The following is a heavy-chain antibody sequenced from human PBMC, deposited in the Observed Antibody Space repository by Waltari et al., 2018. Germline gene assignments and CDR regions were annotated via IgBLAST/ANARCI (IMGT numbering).Heavy chain of an antibody. J-gene: IGHJ4*02. CDR1: GFRLSDPY. V-gene: IGHV3-11*01. D-gene: IGHD2-8*02. CDR2: ISNSGATI. Sequence: QVQLVQSGGGLVKPGGPLRLSCAASGFRLSDPYMSWIRQAPGKGLEWITYISNSGATIYYAASVKGRFTVSRDNAKNSLFLQMDSLRDDDTAFYYCARGGAWWSPFDYWGQGTLVTVSS. CDR3: ARGGAWWSPFDY.